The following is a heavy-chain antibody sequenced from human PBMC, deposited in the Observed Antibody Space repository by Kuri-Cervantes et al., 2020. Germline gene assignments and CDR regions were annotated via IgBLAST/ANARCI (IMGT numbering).Heavy chain of an antibody. CDR3: ARERSLTGRFDP. Sequence: GSLRLSCTVSGGSISSSSYYWGWIRQPPGKGLEWIGSIYYSGSTYYNPSLKSRVTISVDTSKNQFSLKLSSVTAADTAVYYCARERSLTGRFDPWGQGTLVTVSS. D-gene: IGHD3-16*01. CDR1: GGSISSSSYY. J-gene: IGHJ5*02. V-gene: IGHV4-39*07. CDR2: IYYSGST.